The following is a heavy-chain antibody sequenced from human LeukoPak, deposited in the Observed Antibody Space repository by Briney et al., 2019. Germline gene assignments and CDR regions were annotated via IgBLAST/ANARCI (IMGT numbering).Heavy chain of an antibody. CDR1: GGSISSYY. CDR3: ARGKYIDSGSYNVFDY. D-gene: IGHD3-10*01. Sequence: PSETLSLTCTVSGGSISSYYWSWIRQPAGKGLEWIGRIYTSGSTDYNPSLKSRVTMSADTSKNQFSLKLSSVTAADTAVFYCARGKYIDSGSYNVFDYWGQGTLATVSS. CDR2: IYTSGST. V-gene: IGHV4-4*07. J-gene: IGHJ4*02.